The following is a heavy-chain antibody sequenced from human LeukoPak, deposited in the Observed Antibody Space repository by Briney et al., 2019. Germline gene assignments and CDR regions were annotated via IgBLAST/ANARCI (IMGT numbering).Heavy chain of an antibody. CDR2: ISSGSSTI. CDR1: GFTLSSYS. Sequence: PGGSLRLSCAASGFTLSSYSMSWVRQAPGKGLEWVSYISSGSSTIYYAASVKGRFTISRDNANNSLYLQMDSLRVDDTAVYYCARGRGAGRTAFDIWGQGTMVTVSS. V-gene: IGHV3-48*04. D-gene: IGHD1-14*01. J-gene: IGHJ3*02. CDR3: ARGRGAGRTAFDI.